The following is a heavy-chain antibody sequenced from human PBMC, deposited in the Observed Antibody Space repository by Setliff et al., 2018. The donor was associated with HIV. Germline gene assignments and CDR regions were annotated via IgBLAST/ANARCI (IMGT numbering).Heavy chain of an antibody. CDR3: TRLAGGYADY. V-gene: IGHV4-4*09. J-gene: IGHJ4*02. Sequence: SETLSLTCTVSGGSVNIFYWSLIRRPPGKGLEWIGCISTSGSTNYNPSLKSRVTLSIDMSKNQFSLKMSSVTAADTAVYYCTRLAGGYADYWGQGTLVTVSS. CDR1: GGSVNIFY. D-gene: IGHD5-12*01. CDR2: ISTSGST.